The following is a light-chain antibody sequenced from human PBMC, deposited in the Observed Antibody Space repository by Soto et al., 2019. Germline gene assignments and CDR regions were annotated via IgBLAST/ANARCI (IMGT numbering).Light chain of an antibody. CDR3: SSYTSSSFLYV. J-gene: IGLJ1*01. CDR1: SSDVGGYNY. CDR2: AVS. Sequence: QSALTQPASVSGSPGQSITISCTGTSSDVGGYNYVSWYQQHPGKAPKLMIYAVSNRPSGVSNRFSGSKSGNTASLTISGLQAEDESDYYCSSYTSSSFLYVFGTGTKLTV. V-gene: IGLV2-14*01.